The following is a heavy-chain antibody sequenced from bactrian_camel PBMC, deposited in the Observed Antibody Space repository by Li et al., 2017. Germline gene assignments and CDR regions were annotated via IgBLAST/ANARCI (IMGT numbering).Heavy chain of an antibody. Sequence: QVQLVESGGGSVQAGGSLRLSCAARTGTFRSACMGWIRQVSGKEREGVARIYSGGSGTYYVDSVKGRGTISQDNAKNMVYLQVDSLKAEDTAMYYCAAGWSFGVGTLLRRHVNYWGQGTQVTVSA. D-gene: IGHD3*01. CDR2: IYSGGSGT. J-gene: IGHJ4*01. CDR3: AAGWSFGVGTLLRRHVNY. V-gene: IGHV3S1*01. CDR1: TGTFRSAC.